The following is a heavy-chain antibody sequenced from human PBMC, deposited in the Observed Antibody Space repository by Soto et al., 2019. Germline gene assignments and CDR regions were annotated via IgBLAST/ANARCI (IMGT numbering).Heavy chain of an antibody. J-gene: IGHJ4*02. Sequence: EVQLLESGGGLVQHGGSLRLSCAASGFTFSSYALCWDRQAPGTGWVWFSAISGSGVSTSNPDSVKARFTISSDNAKNTLYMQMNSLSAEDTAVYYCAKEGDHDYGDLLGYYFDYWGQVTLVTVSS. D-gene: IGHD4-17*01. V-gene: IGHV3-23*01. CDR2: ISGSGVST. CDR3: AKEGDHDYGDLLGYYFDY. CDR1: GFTFSSYA.